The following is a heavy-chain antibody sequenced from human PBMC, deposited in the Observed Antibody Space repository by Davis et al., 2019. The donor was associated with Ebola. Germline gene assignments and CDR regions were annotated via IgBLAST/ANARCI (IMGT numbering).Heavy chain of an antibody. V-gene: IGHV3-30*18. J-gene: IGHJ6*02. Sequence: GESLKISCAASGFTFSSYAMTWVRQAPGKGLEWAAVISYDGSNKYYADSVKGRFTISRENAKNSLYLQMNSLRAEDTAVYYCAKEAVMDLYYYGMDVWGQGTTVTVSS. CDR3: AKEAVMDLYYYGMDV. CDR1: GFTFSSYA. D-gene: IGHD3-16*01. CDR2: ISYDGSNK.